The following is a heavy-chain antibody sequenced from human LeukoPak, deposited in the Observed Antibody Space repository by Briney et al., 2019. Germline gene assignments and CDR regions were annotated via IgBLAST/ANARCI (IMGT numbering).Heavy chain of an antibody. V-gene: IGHV1-69*05. J-gene: IGHJ4*02. D-gene: IGHD5-24*01. Sequence: EASVKVSCKASGGTFSSYAISWVRQAPGQGLEWMGRIIPIFGTANYAQKFQGRATITTDESTSTAYMELSSLRSEDTAVYYCARSDVEMATIFPFDYWGQGTLVTVSS. CDR1: GGTFSSYA. CDR2: IIPIFGTA. CDR3: ARSDVEMATIFPFDY.